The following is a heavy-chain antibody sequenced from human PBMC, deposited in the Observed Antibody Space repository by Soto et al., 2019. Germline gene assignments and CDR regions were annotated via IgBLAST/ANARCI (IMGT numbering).Heavy chain of an antibody. J-gene: IGHJ4*02. Sequence: ASVKVSCKTSGYAFTMFYMSWVRQAPGQGLEWMGTINADGGRTTYAQQFQGRLTMTSDTSTNTIYMDLSSLKSDDTAVYYCARGSKDSYPGSRIFDFWGRGTLVTVSS. V-gene: IGHV1-46*01. CDR1: GYAFTMFY. D-gene: IGHD3-10*01. CDR3: ARGSKDSYPGSRIFDF. CDR2: INADGGRT.